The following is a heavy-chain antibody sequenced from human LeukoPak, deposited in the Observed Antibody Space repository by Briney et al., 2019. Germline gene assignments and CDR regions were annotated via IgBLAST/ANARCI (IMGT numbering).Heavy chain of an antibody. V-gene: IGHV1-8*03. CDR3: ARARRGSSSAYYYYYMDV. J-gene: IGHJ6*03. Sequence: ALVKVSCKASGYTFTSYDINWVRQATGQGLEWMGWMNPNSGNTGYAQKFQGRVTITRNTSISTAYMELSSLRSEDTAVYYCARARRGSSSAYYYYYMDVWGKGTTVTVSS. CDR1: GYTFTSYD. CDR2: MNPNSGNT. D-gene: IGHD6-6*01.